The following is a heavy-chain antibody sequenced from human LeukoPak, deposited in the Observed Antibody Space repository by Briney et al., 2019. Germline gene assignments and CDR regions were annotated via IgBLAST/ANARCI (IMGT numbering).Heavy chain of an antibody. Sequence: PSETLSLTCAVYGGSFSGYYWSWLRQPPGKGLEWIGEINHSGSTNYNPSLKSRVTISVDTSKNQFSLKLSSVTAADTAVYYCARGPNCSSTSCYPDIDYWGQGTLVTVSS. CDR1: GGSFSGYY. CDR3: ARGPNCSSTSCYPDIDY. CDR2: INHSGST. D-gene: IGHD2-2*01. V-gene: IGHV4-34*01. J-gene: IGHJ4*02.